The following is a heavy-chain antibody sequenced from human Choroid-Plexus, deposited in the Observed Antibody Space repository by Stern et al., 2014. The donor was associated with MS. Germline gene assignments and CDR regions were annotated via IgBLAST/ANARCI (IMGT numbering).Heavy chain of an antibody. CDR3: ARVYNTIYGIVTQRGSGMDV. Sequence: VQLVQSGGGLVQPGGSLTISCTAAGFTFGNYWMTWVRQAPGKGLEWVANITEDGTEKNYVDYVKGRFTISRDNARNSLYLQMNSLRVEDTALYYCARVYNTIYGIVTQRGSGMDVWGQGTTVIVSS. V-gene: IGHV3-7*01. D-gene: IGHD3-3*01. J-gene: IGHJ6*02. CDR2: ITEDGTEK. CDR1: GFTFGNYW.